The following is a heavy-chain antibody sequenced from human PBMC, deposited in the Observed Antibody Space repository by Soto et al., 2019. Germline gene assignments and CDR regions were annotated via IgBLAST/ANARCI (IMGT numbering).Heavy chain of an antibody. J-gene: IGHJ3*02. CDR1: GGSISSGGYY. Sequence: QVQLQESGPGLVKPSQTLSLTCTVSGGSISSGGYYWTWIRQHPEKGLEWIGYIYYSGSTNYNPSLKSRVTISVDTSKNQFSLKLSSVTAADTAVYYCARDRNPDNYFDWLFDGFDIWGQGTMVTVSS. CDR3: ARDRNPDNYFDWLFDGFDI. CDR2: IYYSGST. D-gene: IGHD3-9*01. V-gene: IGHV4-31*03.